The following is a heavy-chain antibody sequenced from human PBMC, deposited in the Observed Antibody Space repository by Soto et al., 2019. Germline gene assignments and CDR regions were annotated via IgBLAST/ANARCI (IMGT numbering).Heavy chain of an antibody. CDR3: ARDSSRIEARTRAWFEP. V-gene: IGHV3-30-3*01. CDR2: ISYDGSNK. CDR1: GFTLSSYT. J-gene: IGHJ5*02. D-gene: IGHD6-6*01. Sequence: XGALVLSCAASGFTLSSYTMHWVRQAPGKGLEWVAVISYDGSNKYYADSVKGRFTISRDNSKNTLYLQMNSLRAEDTAVYYCARDSSRIEARTRAWFEPWGQGTLVTVSS.